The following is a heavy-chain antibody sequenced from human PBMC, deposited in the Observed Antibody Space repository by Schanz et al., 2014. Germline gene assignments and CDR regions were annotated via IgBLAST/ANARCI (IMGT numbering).Heavy chain of an antibody. J-gene: IGHJ4*02. Sequence: EVQLVESGGGLVKPGGSLRLSCAASGFTFTTYAMTWVRQAPGKGLEWVSIITGSGATYYADSVKGRFTISRDNSKNTLYLQMNSLSAEDTAVYYCAKRNHDMQSLPLDYWGQGTLGIVAS. CDR1: GFTFTTYA. CDR3: AKRNHDMQSLPLDY. V-gene: IGHV3-23*04. CDR2: ITGSGAT. D-gene: IGHD3-9*01.